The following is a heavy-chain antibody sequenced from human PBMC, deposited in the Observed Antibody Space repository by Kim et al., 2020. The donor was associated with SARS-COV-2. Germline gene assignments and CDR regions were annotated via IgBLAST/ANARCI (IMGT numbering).Heavy chain of an antibody. CDR3: ARDHWGLLWFGELPNYYYYGMDV. CDR1: GFTFDDYG. Sequence: GGSLRHSCAASGFTFDDYGMSWVRQAPGKGLEWVSGINWNGGSTGYADSVKGRFTISRDNAKNSLYLQMNSLRAEDTALYYCARDHWGLLWFGELPNYYYYGMDVWGQGTTVTVS. CDR2: INWNGGST. V-gene: IGHV3-20*04. D-gene: IGHD3-10*01. J-gene: IGHJ6*02.